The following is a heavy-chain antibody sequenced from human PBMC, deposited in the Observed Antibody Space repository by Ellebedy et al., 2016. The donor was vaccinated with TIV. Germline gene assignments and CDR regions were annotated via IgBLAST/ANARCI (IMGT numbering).Heavy chain of an antibody. V-gene: IGHV3-33*05. CDR1: GFTFSSYG. CDR3: ARDRDYYDSSGLDY. D-gene: IGHD3-22*01. CDR2: ISYDGSNK. J-gene: IGHJ4*02. Sequence: GESLKISXAASGFTFSSYGMHWVRQAPGKGLEWVAVISYDGSNKYYADSVKGRFTISRDNSKNTLYLQMNSLRAEDTAVYYCARDRDYYDSSGLDYWGQGTLVTVSS.